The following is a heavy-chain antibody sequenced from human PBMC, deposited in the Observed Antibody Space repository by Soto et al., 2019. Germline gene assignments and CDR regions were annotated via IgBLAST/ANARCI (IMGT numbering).Heavy chain of an antibody. CDR3: AKHEGYCSTTTCSNFDY. J-gene: IGHJ4*02. V-gene: IGHV5-51*01. CDR1: GFTFTSYW. Sequence: GDSLKISCKGSGFTFTSYWIAWVRQMPGKGLEGMGIIYPGDSDSSYSPSFQGQVTISADKSINTAYLHWSSLKASDTATYYCAKHEGYCSTTTCSNFDYWGQGTLVTVSS. CDR2: IYPGDSDS. D-gene: IGHD2-2*01.